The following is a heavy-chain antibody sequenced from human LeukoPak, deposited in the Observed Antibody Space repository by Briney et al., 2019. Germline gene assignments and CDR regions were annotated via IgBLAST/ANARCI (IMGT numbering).Heavy chain of an antibody. CDR1: GYTFTGYY. V-gene: IGHV1-2*02. J-gene: IGHJ5*02. CDR2: IDPNSGGT. D-gene: IGHD5-24*01. CDR3: ARPRRDGYNSVWFDP. Sequence: ASVKVSCKASGYTFTGYYMHWVRQAPGQGLEWMGWIDPNSGGTNYAQKFQGRVTMTRDTSISTAYMELSRLRSDDTAVYYCARPRRDGYNSVWFDPWGQGTLVTVSS.